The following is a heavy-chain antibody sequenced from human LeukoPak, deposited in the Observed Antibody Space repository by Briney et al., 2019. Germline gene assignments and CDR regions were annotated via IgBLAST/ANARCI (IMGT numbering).Heavy chain of an antibody. J-gene: IGHJ4*02. D-gene: IGHD3-16*01. V-gene: IGHV3-23*01. CDR1: GFTFSSYA. CDR2: ISGSGGST. CDR3: AKVGDGLIAPDY. Sequence: PGGSLRLSCAASGFTFSSYAMSWVRQAPGKGLEWVSAISGSGGSTYYADSVKGRFTISRDNSKNTLYLQMNSLRAEDAAVYYCAKVGDGLIAPDYWGQGTLVTVSS.